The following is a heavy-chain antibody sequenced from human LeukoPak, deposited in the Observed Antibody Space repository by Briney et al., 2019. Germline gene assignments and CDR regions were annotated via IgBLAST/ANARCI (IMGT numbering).Heavy chain of an antibody. CDR1: GFTFSTYG. J-gene: IGHJ1*01. CDR2: ISYDGSDK. CDR3: AKDSRVPRWFGGYFQH. Sequence: GGSLRLSCTASGFTFSTYGMHWVRQAPGKGLEWVAIISYDGSDKYYADSVKGRFTISRDNSKNTLYLQMNSLRAEDTAVYYCAKDSRVPRWFGGYFQHWGQGTLVTVSS. V-gene: IGHV3-30*18. D-gene: IGHD3-10*01.